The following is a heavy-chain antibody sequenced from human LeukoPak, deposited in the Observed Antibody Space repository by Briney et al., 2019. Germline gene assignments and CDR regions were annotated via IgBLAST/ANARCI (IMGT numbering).Heavy chain of an antibody. CDR2: INHSGST. D-gene: IGHD1-26*01. Sequence: SETLSLTCAVYGGSFSGYYWSWIRQPPGKGLEWIGEINHSGSTNYNPSLKSRVTVSVDTSKNQFSLKVSSVTAADTAVYYCARSYSGSPIDYWGQGTLVTVSS. J-gene: IGHJ4*02. V-gene: IGHV4-34*01. CDR3: ARSYSGSPIDY. CDR1: GGSFSGYY.